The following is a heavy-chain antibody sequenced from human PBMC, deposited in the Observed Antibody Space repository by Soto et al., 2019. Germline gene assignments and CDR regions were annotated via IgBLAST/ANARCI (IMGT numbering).Heavy chain of an antibody. V-gene: IGHV3-23*01. D-gene: IGHD3-22*01. CDR1: WFTFSRQS. CDR2: ISGSGGST. J-gene: IGHJ3*02. CDR3: AKDHGITMIVVVISQDAFDI. Sequence: GGFLRLSFAASWFTFSRQSMSLVPQAPGKGLEWVSAISGSGGSTYYADSVKGRFTISRDNSKNTLYLQMNSLRAEDTAVYYCAKDHGITMIVVVISQDAFDIWGQGTMVTVSS.